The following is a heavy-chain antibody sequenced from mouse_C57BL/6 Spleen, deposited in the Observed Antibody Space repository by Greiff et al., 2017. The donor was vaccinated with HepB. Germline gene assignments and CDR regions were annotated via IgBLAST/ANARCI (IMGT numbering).Heavy chain of an antibody. CDR1: GYTFTSYW. CDR2: IYPGNSDT. CDR3: TTTTVVAHWYFDV. D-gene: IGHD1-1*01. J-gene: IGHJ1*03. V-gene: IGHV1-5*01. Sequence: VQLQQSGTVLARPGASVKMSCKTSGYTFTSYWMHWVKQRPGQGLEWIGAIYPGNSDTSYNQKFKGKAKLTAVTSASTAYMELSSLTKEDSAVYYCTTTTVVAHWYFDVWGTGTTVTVSS.